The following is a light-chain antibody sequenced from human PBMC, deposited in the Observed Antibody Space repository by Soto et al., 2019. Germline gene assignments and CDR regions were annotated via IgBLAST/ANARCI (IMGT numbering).Light chain of an antibody. CDR2: EVS. CDR1: SSDVGGYNY. Sequence: QSALTQPASVSGSPGQSITISCTGTSSDVGGYNYVSWYQQHPDKAPKLMIYEVSNRPSGVSNRLSGSKSGNTASLTISGLQAEDEADYYCSSYTSSSTPYVFGTGTKLTVL. CDR3: SSYTSSSTPYV. J-gene: IGLJ1*01. V-gene: IGLV2-14*01.